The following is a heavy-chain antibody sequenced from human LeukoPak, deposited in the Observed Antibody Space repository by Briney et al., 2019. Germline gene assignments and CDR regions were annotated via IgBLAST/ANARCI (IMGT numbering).Heavy chain of an antibody. V-gene: IGHV3-30*02. J-gene: IGHJ3*02. CDR2: IRYDGSNK. Sequence: GGSLRLSCAASGFTFSSYGMHWVRQAPGKGLEWVAFIRYDGSNKYYADSVKGRFTISRDNAKNSLYLQMNSLRAEDTAVYYCAAARDAFDIWGQGTMVTDSS. CDR3: AAARDAFDI. CDR1: GFTFSSYG. D-gene: IGHD6-6*01.